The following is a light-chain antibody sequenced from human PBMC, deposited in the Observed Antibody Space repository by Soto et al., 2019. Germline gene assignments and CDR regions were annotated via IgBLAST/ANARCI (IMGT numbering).Light chain of an antibody. CDR2: GAS. CDR1: QSVGSNY. J-gene: IGKJ1*01. V-gene: IGKV3-20*01. Sequence: EIVLTQFPGTLSLSPGERATLSCRASQSVGSNYLAWYQQRPGQPPNLLIFGASHSDPDIPDRFSGSGSGADFTHTISRFEPEDFAVYYCQQYGSSIQTFGQGTKVDIK. CDR3: QQYGSSIQT.